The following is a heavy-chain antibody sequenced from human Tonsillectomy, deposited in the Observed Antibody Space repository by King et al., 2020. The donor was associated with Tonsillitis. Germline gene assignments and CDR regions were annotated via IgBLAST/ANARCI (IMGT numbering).Heavy chain of an antibody. V-gene: IGHV4-34*01. Sequence: VQLPQWGAGLLKPSETLSLTCAVYGGSLSGYYWSWIRQPPGKGLEWIGEINHSGSTNYNPSLKSRVTVSVDTSKSQFSLKLRSVTAADTAVYYCARGGNSSWYDPKFFQLWGQGTLITVSS. CDR1: GGSLSGYY. D-gene: IGHD6-13*01. J-gene: IGHJ1*01. CDR2: INHSGST. CDR3: ARGGNSSWYDPKFFQL.